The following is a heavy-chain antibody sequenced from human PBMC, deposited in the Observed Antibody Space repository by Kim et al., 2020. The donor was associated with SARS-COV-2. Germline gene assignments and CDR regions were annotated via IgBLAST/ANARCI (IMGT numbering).Heavy chain of an antibody. CDR1: GGSISSGDYY. CDR3: ARAPTYYDFWGYVDY. J-gene: IGHJ4*02. Sequence: SETLSLTCTVSGGSISSGDYYWSWIRQPPGKGLEWIGYIYYSGSTYYNPSLKSRVTISVDTSKNQFSLKLSSVTAADTAVYYCARAPTYYDFWGYVDYWGQGTLVTVSS. D-gene: IGHD3-3*01. V-gene: IGHV4-30-4*01. CDR2: IYYSGST.